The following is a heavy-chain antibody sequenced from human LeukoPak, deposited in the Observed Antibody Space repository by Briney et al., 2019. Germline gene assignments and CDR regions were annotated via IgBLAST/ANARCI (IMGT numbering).Heavy chain of an antibody. Sequence: GGSLRLSCSTSGFSFSNYAMSWVRQAPGRGLEWVSAISGSGGSTYSADSVKGRFTISRDNSKNTLYLQMNSLRAEDTAVYYCAKVPYYYGSGSYVYFDYWGQGTLVTVSS. D-gene: IGHD3-10*01. CDR2: ISGSGGST. CDR3: AKVPYYYGSGSYVYFDY. J-gene: IGHJ4*02. V-gene: IGHV3-23*01. CDR1: GFSFSNYA.